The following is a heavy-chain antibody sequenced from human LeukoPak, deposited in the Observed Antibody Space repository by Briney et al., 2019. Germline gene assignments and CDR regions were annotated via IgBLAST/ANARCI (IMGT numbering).Heavy chain of an antibody. D-gene: IGHD2-15*01. Sequence: GGSLRLSCAASGFTFSSYWMSWVRQAPGKGLEWVANIKYDGSEKYYADSVKGRFTISRDNAKNSLYLQMTSLRADDTAVYYCARDRRCGGSCYQFDPWGQGTLVTVSS. CDR1: GFTFSSYW. V-gene: IGHV3-7*04. CDR3: ARDRRCGGSCYQFDP. CDR2: IKYDGSEK. J-gene: IGHJ5*02.